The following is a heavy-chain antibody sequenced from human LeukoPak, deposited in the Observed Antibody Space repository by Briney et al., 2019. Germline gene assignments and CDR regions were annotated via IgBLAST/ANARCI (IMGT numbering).Heavy chain of an antibody. CDR1: GGSFSGYY. J-gene: IGHJ4*02. D-gene: IGHD2-15*01. V-gene: IGHV4-34*01. CDR3: ARSWSGGSCYFDY. CDR2: INHSGST. Sequence: PSETLSLTCAVYGGSFSGYYWSWIRQPPGKGLEWIGEINHSGSTNYNPSLKSRVTISVDTSKDQFSLKLSSVTAADTAVYYCARSWSGGSCYFDYWGQGTLVTVSS.